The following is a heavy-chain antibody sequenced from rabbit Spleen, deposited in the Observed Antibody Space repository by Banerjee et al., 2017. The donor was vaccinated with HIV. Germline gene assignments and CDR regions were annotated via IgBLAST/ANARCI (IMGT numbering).Heavy chain of an antibody. Sequence: QSLEESGGDLVKPGASLTLTCTASGFSFSSSDWIYWVRQAPGKGLEWIGYIDPVFGTTYYASWAKGRFTISKTSSTTVTLQMTSLTVADTATYFCAREKSGIVGYDLWGQGTLVT. V-gene: IGHV1S40*01. CDR1: GFSFSSSDW. J-gene: IGHJ4*01. CDR3: AREKSGIVGYDL. D-gene: IGHD6-1*01. CDR2: IDPVFGTT.